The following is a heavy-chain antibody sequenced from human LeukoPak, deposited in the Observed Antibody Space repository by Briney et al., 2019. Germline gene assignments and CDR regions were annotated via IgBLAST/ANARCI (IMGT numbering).Heavy chain of an antibody. CDR1: GFTFSSYS. Sequence: GGSLRLSCAASGFTFSSYSMNWVRQAPGKGLEWVSSISSSSYIYYADSVKGRFTISRDNAKNSLYLQMNSLRAEDTAVYYCARDKAEDYYDSSGFAYISAFGIWGQGTMVTVSS. D-gene: IGHD3-22*01. CDR2: ISSSSYI. CDR3: ARDKAEDYYDSSGFAYISAFGI. J-gene: IGHJ3*02. V-gene: IGHV3-21*01.